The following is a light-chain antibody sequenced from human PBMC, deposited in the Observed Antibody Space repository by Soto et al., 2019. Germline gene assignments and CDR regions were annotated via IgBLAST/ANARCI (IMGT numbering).Light chain of an antibody. CDR1: SGDIGGYNY. CDR2: AVS. J-gene: IGLJ1*01. Sequence: QSALTQPASVSGSPGQSITISCTGTSGDIGGYNYVSWYQQHPDKAPKLMIYAVSNRPSGVSNRFSGSKSGNTASLTISGLQAEDEADYYCSSYTSSTTLYVFGTGTKVTVL. CDR3: SSYTSSTTLYV. V-gene: IGLV2-14*01.